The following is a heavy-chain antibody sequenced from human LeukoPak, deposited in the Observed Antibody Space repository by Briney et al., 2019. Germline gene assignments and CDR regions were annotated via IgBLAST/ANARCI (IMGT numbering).Heavy chain of an antibody. J-gene: IGHJ4*02. V-gene: IGHV1-3*01. CDR1: GYTFTSYA. Sequence: GASVKVSCKASGYTFTSYAMHWVRQAPGQRLEWMGWINAGNGNTKYSQKFQGRVTMTRDTSTSTVYMELSSQRSEDTAVYYCARGGSMVYWGQGTLVTVSS. D-gene: IGHD2-2*01. CDR2: INAGNGNT. CDR3: ARGGSMVY.